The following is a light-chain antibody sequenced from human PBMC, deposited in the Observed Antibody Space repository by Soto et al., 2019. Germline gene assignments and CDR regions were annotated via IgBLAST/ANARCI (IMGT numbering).Light chain of an antibody. CDR2: DAS. CDR3: QQRSDWPT. Sequence: EIVLTQSPATLSLSPGERATLSCRASQYIKTYLAWYQHKPGQAPRLLIYDASTRATGIPARFSGSVSGTDFTLTISSLEPEDFAIYYCQQRSDWPTFGQGTRLEIK. CDR1: QYIKTY. V-gene: IGKV3-11*01. J-gene: IGKJ5*01.